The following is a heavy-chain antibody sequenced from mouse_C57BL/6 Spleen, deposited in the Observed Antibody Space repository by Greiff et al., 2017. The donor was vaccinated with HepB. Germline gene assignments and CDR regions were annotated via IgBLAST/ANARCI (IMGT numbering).Heavy chain of an antibody. CDR2: ISGGGGNT. CDR1: GFTFSSYT. D-gene: IGHD2-4*01. J-gene: IGHJ1*03. V-gene: IGHV5-9*01. Sequence: EVQRVESGGGLVKPGGSLKLSCAASGFTFSSYTMSWVRQTPEKRLEWVATISGGGGNTYYPDSVKGRFTISRDNAKNTLYLQMSSLRSEDTALYYCARPYYDTTGWYFDVWGTGTTVTVSS. CDR3: ARPYYDTTGWYFDV.